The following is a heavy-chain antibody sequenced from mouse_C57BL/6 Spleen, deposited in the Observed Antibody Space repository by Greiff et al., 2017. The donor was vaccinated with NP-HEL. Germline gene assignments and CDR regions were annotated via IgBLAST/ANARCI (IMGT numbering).Heavy chain of an antibody. Sequence: QVQLQQSGAELVKPGASVKISCKASGYAFSSYWMNWVKQRPGKGLEWIGQIYPGDGDTNYNGKFKGKATLTADKSSSTAYMQLSSLTSEDSAVYFCARALYSNYGHWYFDVWGTGTTVTVSS. V-gene: IGHV1-80*01. CDR1: GYAFSSYW. J-gene: IGHJ1*03. CDR2: IYPGDGDT. CDR3: ARALYSNYGHWYFDV. D-gene: IGHD2-5*01.